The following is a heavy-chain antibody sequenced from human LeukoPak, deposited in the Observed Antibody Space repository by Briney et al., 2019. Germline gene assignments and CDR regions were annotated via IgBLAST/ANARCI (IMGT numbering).Heavy chain of an antibody. V-gene: IGHV1-8*03. CDR3: VLRFLEWFPRTDY. Sequence: GASVKVSCKASGYTFTSYDINWVRQATGQGLEWMGWMNPNSGNTGYAQKFQGRVTITRNISISTAYMELSSLRSEDTAVYYCVLRFLEWFPRTDYWGQGTLVTVSS. D-gene: IGHD3-3*01. CDR1: GYTFTSYD. J-gene: IGHJ4*02. CDR2: MNPNSGNT.